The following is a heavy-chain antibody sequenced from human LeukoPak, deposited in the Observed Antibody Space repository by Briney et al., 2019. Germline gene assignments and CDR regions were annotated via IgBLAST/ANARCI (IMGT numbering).Heavy chain of an antibody. V-gene: IGHV3-7*01. Sequence: GGSLRLSCAASGFTFSGFSMSWVRQSPTKGLEWVANIKQDGSERYYVDSVKGRFTISRDNAKNSLSLQMNNLRVEDTAVYYCARKTGTTGEAFDYWGQGTQVTVSS. CDR2: IKQDGSER. CDR3: ARKTGTTGEAFDY. CDR1: GFTFSGFS. D-gene: IGHD1-1*01. J-gene: IGHJ4*02.